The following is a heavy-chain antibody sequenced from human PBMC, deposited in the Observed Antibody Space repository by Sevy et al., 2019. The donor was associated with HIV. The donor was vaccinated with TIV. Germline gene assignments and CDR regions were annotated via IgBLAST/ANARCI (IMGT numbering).Heavy chain of an antibody. CDR3: ASANYYDSRGYQIKYDYYGMDV. CDR1: GGSISSYY. CDR2: IYYSGST. D-gene: IGHD3-22*01. J-gene: IGHJ6*02. Sequence: SETLSLTCTVSGGSISSYYWSWIRQPPGKGLEWIGYIYYSGSTNYNPSLQSLVTISVDTSKNQFSLKLSSLTAADAAGYDCASANYYDSRGYQIKYDYYGMDVWGQGTTVTVSS. V-gene: IGHV4-59*01.